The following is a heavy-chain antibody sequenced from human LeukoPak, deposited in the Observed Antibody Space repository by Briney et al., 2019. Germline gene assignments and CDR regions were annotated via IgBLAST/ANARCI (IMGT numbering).Heavy chain of an antibody. V-gene: IGHV1-8*01. J-gene: IGHJ4*02. CDR2: MNPNSGNT. CDR1: GYTFTSYD. D-gene: IGHD3-3*01. CDR3: ARGGLPRSVLRFLEWPEKPSDFDY. Sequence: GASVKVSCKASGYTFTSYDINWVRQATGQGLEWMGWMNPNSGNTGYAQKFQGRVTMTRNTSISTAYMEQSSLRSEDTAVYYCARGGLPRSVLRFLEWPEKPSDFDYWGQGTLVTVSS.